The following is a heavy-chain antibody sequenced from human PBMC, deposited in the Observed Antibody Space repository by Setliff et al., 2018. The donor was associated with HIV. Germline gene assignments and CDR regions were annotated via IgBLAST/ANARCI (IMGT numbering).Heavy chain of an antibody. CDR3: AAWGPRYSYAPYFFDS. J-gene: IGHJ4*02. CDR1: NGSFSGYY. Sequence: AETLSLTCAVYNGSFSGYYWTWIRQPPGKGLEWIGQIHISGTTNYNPSLKSRVTISVDASRNQFSLRLSSVTAADTAVYYCAAWGPRYSYAPYFFDSWGQGTLVTVSS. V-gene: IGHV4-34*01. D-gene: IGHD5-18*01. CDR2: IHISGTT.